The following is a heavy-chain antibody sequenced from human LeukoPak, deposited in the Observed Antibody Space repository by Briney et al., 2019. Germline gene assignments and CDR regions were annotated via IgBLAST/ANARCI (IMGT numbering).Heavy chain of an antibody. CDR3: ARDERRYCSSTSCYTSFDY. J-gene: IGHJ4*02. Sequence: GASVKVSCKASGYTFTSYGISWVRQAPGQGLEWMGWISAYNGNTNYAQKLQGRATMTTDTSTSTAYMELRSLRSDDTAVYYCARDERRYCSSTSCYTSFDYWGQGTLVTVSS. CDR1: GYTFTSYG. D-gene: IGHD2-2*02. CDR2: ISAYNGNT. V-gene: IGHV1-18*01.